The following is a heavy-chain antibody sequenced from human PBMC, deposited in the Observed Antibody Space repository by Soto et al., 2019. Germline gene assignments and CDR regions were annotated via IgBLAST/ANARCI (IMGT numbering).Heavy chain of an antibody. CDR2: INGDGSAT. V-gene: IGHV3-74*01. CDR1: GFSFSNHW. CDR3: TRGWLEWLSRQPQNDY. J-gene: IGHJ4*02. Sequence: EVQLLESGGGLVQPGGSLRLSCAASGFSFSNHWMHWVRQAPGEGLECVARINGDGSATSYADPVKGRFTISRDNAKNTLYLEMSSLRVDDTAVYYCTRGWLEWLSRQPQNDYWGQGTLLTVSS. D-gene: IGHD3-3*01.